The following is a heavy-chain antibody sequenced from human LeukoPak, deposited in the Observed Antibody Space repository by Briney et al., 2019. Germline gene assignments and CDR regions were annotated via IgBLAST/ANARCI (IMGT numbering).Heavy chain of an antibody. CDR1: GGTFSSYA. CDR3: ASGVYYYYMDV. CDR2: IIPIFGTA. Sequence: SVKVSCKASGGTFSSYAISWVRQAPGQGLEWMGRIIPIFGTANYAQKFQGRVTITTDESTSTADMELGSLRSEDTAVYYCASGVYYYYMDVWGKGTTVTVSS. D-gene: IGHD3-16*01. J-gene: IGHJ6*03. V-gene: IGHV1-69*05.